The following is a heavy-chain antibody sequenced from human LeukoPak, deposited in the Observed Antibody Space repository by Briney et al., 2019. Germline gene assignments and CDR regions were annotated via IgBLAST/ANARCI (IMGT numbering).Heavy chain of an antibody. CDR1: GYTFTSYG. D-gene: IGHD2-15*01. J-gene: IGHJ4*02. CDR2: INPNSGGT. V-gene: IGHV1-2*02. CDR3: ARDRNQYCSGGSCYFDY. Sequence: ASVKVSCKASGYTFTSYGISWARQAPGQGLEWMGWINPNSGGTNYAQKFQGRGTMTRDTSISTAYMELSRLRSDDTAVYYCARDRNQYCSGGSCYFDYWGQGTLVTVSS.